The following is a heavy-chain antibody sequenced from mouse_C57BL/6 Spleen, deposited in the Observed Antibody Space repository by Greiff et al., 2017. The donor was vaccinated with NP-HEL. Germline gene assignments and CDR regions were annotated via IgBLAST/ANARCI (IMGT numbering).Heavy chain of an antibody. CDR1: GFTFSSYA. V-gene: IGHV5-9-1*02. J-gene: IGHJ1*03. CDR2: ISSGGDYI. D-gene: IGHD2-3*01. Sequence: EVKLVESGEGLVKPGGSLKLSCAASGFTFSSYAMSWVRQTPEKRLEWVAYISSGGDYIYYADTVKGRFTISRDNARNTLYLQMSSLKSEDTAMYYCTREGVYDGYYDWYFDVWGTGTTVTVSS. CDR3: TREGVYDGYYDWYFDV.